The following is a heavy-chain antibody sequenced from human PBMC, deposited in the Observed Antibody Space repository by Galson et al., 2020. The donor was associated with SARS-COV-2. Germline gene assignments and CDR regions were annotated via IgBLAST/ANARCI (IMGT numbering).Heavy chain of an antibody. CDR2: ISRGGSPI. CDR1: GFRFTDYD. J-gene: IGHJ6*02. V-gene: IGHV3-48*03. CDR3: ARDGGASYYYGMDV. Sequence: GGSLRLSCAASGFRFTDYDMNWVRQAPGKGPEWVSFISRGGSPIYYADSVKGRFTISRDDAKKLVFLQMNSLRVEDTALYYCARDGGASYYYGMDVWGQGTKVSVSS.